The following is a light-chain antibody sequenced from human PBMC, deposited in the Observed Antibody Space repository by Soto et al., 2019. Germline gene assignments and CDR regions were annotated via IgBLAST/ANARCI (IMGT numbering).Light chain of an antibody. Sequence: QSVLTQPASGSGGPGQRVTISCTGTSSNIGAGYDVHWYQHLPGTAPKLLIYGTKNRPSGDPDRFSGSRSGTSASLAITGLQAEDEPDEHRPAYDSSLRGAAQVVFGGRSKRTVL. J-gene: IGLJ2*01. CDR3: PAYDSSLRGAAQVV. V-gene: IGLV1-40*01. CDR1: SSNIGAGYD. CDR2: GTK.